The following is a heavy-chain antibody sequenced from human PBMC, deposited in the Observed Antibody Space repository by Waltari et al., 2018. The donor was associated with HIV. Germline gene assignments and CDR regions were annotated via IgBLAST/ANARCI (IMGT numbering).Heavy chain of an antibody. CDR1: GLLFNTFG. Sequence: QVQLVESGGGVVQPGRSLRLSCAASGLLFNTFGMPLGRQAPGKGLEWVAVISFDGTNKYYADSVKGRFTVSRDKSKNTLFLQMNSLRAEDTALYYCAKDSAGATSYYYYVMDVWGQGTTVTVSS. J-gene: IGHJ6*02. V-gene: IGHV3-30*18. CDR2: ISFDGTNK. CDR3: AKDSAGATSYYYYVMDV. D-gene: IGHD1-1*01.